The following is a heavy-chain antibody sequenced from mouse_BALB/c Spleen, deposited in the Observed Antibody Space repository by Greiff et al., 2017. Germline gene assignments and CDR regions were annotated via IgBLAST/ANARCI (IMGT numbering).Heavy chain of an antibody. CDR3: ARDEEWYLLGAMDY. Sequence: EVKLMDSGGGLVQPGGTLRLSCATSGFTFTDYYMSWVRQPPGKALEWLGFIRNKANGYTTEYSASVKGRFTISRDNSQSILYLQMNTLRAEDSATYYCARDEEWYLLGAMDYWGQGTSVTVSS. CDR2: IRNKANGYTT. CDR1: GFTFTDYY. D-gene: IGHD2-1*01. V-gene: IGHV7-3*02. J-gene: IGHJ4*01.